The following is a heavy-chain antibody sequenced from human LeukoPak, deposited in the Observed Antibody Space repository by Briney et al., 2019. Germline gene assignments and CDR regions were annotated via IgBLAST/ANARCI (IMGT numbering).Heavy chain of an antibody. D-gene: IGHD3-22*01. CDR1: GYTFTGYY. Sequence: ASVKVSCKASGYTFTGYYMHWVRQAPGQGLEWMGGIIPIFGTANYAQKFQGRVTITADKSTSTAYMELSSLRSEDTAVYYCRAFSGYYYDSSGDAFDIWGQGTMVTVSS. CDR2: IIPIFGTA. V-gene: IGHV1-69*06. CDR3: RAFSGYYYDSSGDAFDI. J-gene: IGHJ3*02.